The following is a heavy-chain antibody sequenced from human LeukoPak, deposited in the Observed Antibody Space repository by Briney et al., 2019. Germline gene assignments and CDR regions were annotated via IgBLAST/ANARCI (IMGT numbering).Heavy chain of an antibody. V-gene: IGHV3-30*04. CDR1: GFTFSSYA. J-gene: IGHJ6*02. Sequence: GGSLRLSCAASGFTFSSYAMRWVRQAPGKGLEWVAVISYDGSNKYYADSVKGRFTISRDNSKNTLYLQMNSLRAEDTAVYYCARGWEWELPNYGMDVWGQGTTVTVSS. CDR2: ISYDGSNK. D-gene: IGHD1-26*01. CDR3: ARGWEWELPNYGMDV.